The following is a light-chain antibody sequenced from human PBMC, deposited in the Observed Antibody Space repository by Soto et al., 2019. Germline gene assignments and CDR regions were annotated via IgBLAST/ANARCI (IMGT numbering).Light chain of an antibody. J-gene: IGKJ1*01. Sequence: EIVLTQSPGTLSLSPGERATLSCRASQSVSSSYLAWYQQNRGQAPRLLIYGASSRAPGIPGRFGGSGSGTDFTLTISRLEPEDFAVYYCQQYGSSRWTFVQGTKVEIK. CDR3: QQYGSSRWT. V-gene: IGKV3-20*01. CDR1: QSVSSSY. CDR2: GAS.